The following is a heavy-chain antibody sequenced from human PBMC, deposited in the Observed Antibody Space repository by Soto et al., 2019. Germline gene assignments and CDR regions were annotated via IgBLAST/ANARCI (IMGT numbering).Heavy chain of an antibody. D-gene: IGHD3-10*01. CDR2: IYSGGST. CDR3: ARDYYYGSGSYYTNAFDI. V-gene: IGHV3-53*04. CDR1: GFTVSSNY. J-gene: IGHJ3*02. Sequence: GGSLRLSCAASGFTVSSNYMSWVRQAPGKGLEWVSVIYSGGSTYYADSVKGRFTISRHNSKNTLYLQMNSLRAVDTAVYYCARDYYYGSGSYYTNAFDIWGQGTMVTVSS.